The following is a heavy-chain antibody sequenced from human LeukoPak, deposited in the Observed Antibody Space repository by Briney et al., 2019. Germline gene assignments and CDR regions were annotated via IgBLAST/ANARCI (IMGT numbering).Heavy chain of an antibody. Sequence: GGSLRLSCAASGFTFSSYDMHWVRQATGKGLEWVSVIGTSGDTYYAGSVKGRFTISRENAKNSLYLQMNSLTDGDTAVYFCSRVGSSGWPNYFDSWGQGTLVTVSS. J-gene: IGHJ4*02. V-gene: IGHV3-13*04. CDR3: SRVGSSGWPNYFDS. D-gene: IGHD6-19*01. CDR2: IGTSGDT. CDR1: GFTFSSYD.